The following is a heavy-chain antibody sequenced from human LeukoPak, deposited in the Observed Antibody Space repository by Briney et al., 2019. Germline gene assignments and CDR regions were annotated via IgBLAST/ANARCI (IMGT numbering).Heavy chain of an antibody. J-gene: IGHJ4*02. CDR2: IIPILGIA. Sequence: SVKVSCKASGGTFSSYAISWVRQAPGQGLEWMGRIIPILGIANYAQKFQGRVTITADKSTSTAYMELSSLRSEDTAVYCCATLRRNYDFWSGYGHYFDYWGQGTLVTVSS. CDR3: ATLRRNYDFWSGYGHYFDY. CDR1: GGTFSSYA. D-gene: IGHD3-3*01. V-gene: IGHV1-69*04.